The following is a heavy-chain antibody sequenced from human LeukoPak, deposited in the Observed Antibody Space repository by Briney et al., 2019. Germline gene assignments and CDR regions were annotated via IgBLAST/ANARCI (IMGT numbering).Heavy chain of an antibody. V-gene: IGHV1-46*03. CDR1: GYTFTSYY. CDR3: PSPKLAY. J-gene: IGHJ4*02. CDR2: INPSGGSV. D-gene: IGHD3-3*02. Sequence: ASVKVSCKASGYTFTSYYMHWVRQAAGQGLEWMGLINPSGGSVTYAQKFQGRVTMTSDTSTHTVYIALYSLRSDGSGGYYLPSPKLAYWGQGTLVTVSS.